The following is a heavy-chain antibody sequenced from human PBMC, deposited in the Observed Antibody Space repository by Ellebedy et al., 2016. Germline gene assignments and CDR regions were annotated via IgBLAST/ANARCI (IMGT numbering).Heavy chain of an antibody. J-gene: IGHJ4*02. CDR2: IYYSGST. CDR3: ARGPRYCSGGSCYSFDY. CDR1: GGSISNYY. Sequence: SETLSLTCTVSGGSISNYYWSWIRQPPGKGLEWIGYIYYSGSTNYNPSLKSRVTISVDTSKNQFSLKLSSVTAADTAVYYCARGPRYCSGGSCYSFDYWGQGTLVTVSS. V-gene: IGHV4-59*01. D-gene: IGHD2-15*01.